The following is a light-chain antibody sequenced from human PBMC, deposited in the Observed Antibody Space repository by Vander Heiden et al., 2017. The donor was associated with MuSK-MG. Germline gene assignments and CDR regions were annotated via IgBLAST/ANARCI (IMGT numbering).Light chain of an antibody. CDR2: DVS. V-gene: IGLV2-14*01. Sequence: QSALTQPASVSGSPGQSITISCTGTSSDVGGYNYVSWYQQHPGKAPKLMSYDVSNRPSGVSNRFSGSKSGNTASPTISGLQAEDEADYYCSSYTSSSTRVFGGGTKLTVL. J-gene: IGLJ2*01. CDR1: SSDVGGYNY. CDR3: SSYTSSSTRV.